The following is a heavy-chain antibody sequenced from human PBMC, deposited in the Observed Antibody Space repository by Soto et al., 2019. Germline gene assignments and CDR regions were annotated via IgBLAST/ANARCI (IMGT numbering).Heavy chain of an antibody. CDR3: AKVMLGSGWYYFDC. CDR2: ISGSGTST. Sequence: GGSLRLSCAASGFTFNTYAMSWVRQAPGKGLEWVSGISGSGTSTYYADSVKGRFTLSRDNSKNTLYLQMNSLRAEDTAVYYCAKVMLGSGWYYFDCWGQGTLVTVSS. CDR1: GFTFNTYA. V-gene: IGHV3-23*01. J-gene: IGHJ4*02. D-gene: IGHD6-19*01.